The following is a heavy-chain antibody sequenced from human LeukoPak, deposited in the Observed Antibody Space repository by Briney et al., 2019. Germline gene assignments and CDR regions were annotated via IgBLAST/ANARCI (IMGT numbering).Heavy chain of an antibody. CDR2: ISSSGSAT. D-gene: IGHD4-17*01. Sequence: GGSLRLSCAASGFTFSSYWMSWVRQAPGKGLEWVSHISSSGSATYYADSVKGRFTTSRDNAKNSLYLQMNSLRAEDTAVYYCASRANFGYYSVPDQNWYFDLWGRGTLVTVSS. J-gene: IGHJ2*01. CDR1: GFTFSSYW. CDR3: ASRANFGYYSVPDQNWYFDL. V-gene: IGHV3-48*04.